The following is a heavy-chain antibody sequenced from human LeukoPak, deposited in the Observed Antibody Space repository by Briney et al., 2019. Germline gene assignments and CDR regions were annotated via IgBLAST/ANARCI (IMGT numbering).Heavy chain of an antibody. CDR3: ARDRGWESHYFDY. CDR2: ISYDGSNK. CDR1: GFTFSSYA. J-gene: IGHJ4*02. D-gene: IGHD1-26*01. Sequence: GGSLRLSCAASGFTFSSYAMHWVRQAPGKGLEWVAVISYDGSNKYYADSVKGRFTISRDNSKNTLYLQMNSLRAEDTAVYYCARDRGWESHYFDYWGQGTLVTVSS. V-gene: IGHV3-30*04.